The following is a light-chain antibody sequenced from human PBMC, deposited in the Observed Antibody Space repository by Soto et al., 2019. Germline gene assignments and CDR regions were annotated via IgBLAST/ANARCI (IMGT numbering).Light chain of an antibody. J-gene: IGKJ5*01. Sequence: DIQMTQSPSSLSASVGDRVTITCRASQSISSYLNWYQQKPGKAPKLLIYAASSLQSGVPSRFSGSGPGTDFTLTIRSLQPEDFATYYCQQANSFPPTFGQGTRLEIK. CDR3: QQANSFPPT. V-gene: IGKV1-39*01. CDR2: AAS. CDR1: QSISSY.